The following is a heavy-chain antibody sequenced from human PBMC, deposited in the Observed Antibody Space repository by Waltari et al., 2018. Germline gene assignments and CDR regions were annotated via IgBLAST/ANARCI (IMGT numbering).Heavy chain of an antibody. CDR3: ARDSNHWDPRYMDV. V-gene: IGHV1-18*01. J-gene: IGHJ6*03. Sequence: QVQVVQSGAEVEKPGASVKVSCTTSSSALSWVRQAPGQGVEWMGWISVHSGAKNYAQNFRDRVIMTADTSTRTAYLEGRNLRSDDTAVYYCARDSNHWDPRYMDVWGKGTTVTVSS. D-gene: IGHD1-26*01. CDR2: ISVHSGAK. CDR1: SSA.